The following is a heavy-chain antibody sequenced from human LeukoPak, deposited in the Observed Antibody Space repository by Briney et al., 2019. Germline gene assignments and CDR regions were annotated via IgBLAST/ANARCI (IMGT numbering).Heavy chain of an antibody. Sequence: ASVTVSCKASGYTFISNTLNWLRQAPGQSLEWMGLINTGNGDTKYSQKFQGRVTITRDASATTAYMELSSLRFEDTAIYYCARVKDGFFDYWGQGTLVTVSS. D-gene: IGHD3-10*01. V-gene: IGHV1-3*04. CDR2: INTGNGDT. CDR1: GYTFISNT. J-gene: IGHJ4*02. CDR3: ARVKDGFFDY.